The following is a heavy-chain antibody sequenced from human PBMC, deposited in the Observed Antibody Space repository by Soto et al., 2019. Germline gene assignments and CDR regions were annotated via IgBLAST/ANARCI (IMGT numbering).Heavy chain of an antibody. Sequence: GGSLRLSCAVSGFTFSNAWITWVRQAPGKGLEWVGRIKSKTDGGTTDCAAPVKGRFTISGDDSKNTLYLQMNSLKTEDTAVYYCTTQYYYDSSGSLLNWGQGTLVTVSS. J-gene: IGHJ4*02. CDR3: TTQYYYDSSGSLLN. CDR1: GFTFSNAW. D-gene: IGHD3-22*01. V-gene: IGHV3-15*01. CDR2: IKSKTDGGTT.